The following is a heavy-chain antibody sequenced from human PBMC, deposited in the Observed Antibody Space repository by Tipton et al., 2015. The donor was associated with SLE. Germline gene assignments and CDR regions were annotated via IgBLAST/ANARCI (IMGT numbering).Heavy chain of an antibody. J-gene: IGHJ4*02. CDR2: ISYDGSNK. V-gene: IGHV3-30*04. Sequence: SLRLSCAASGFTFSSYAMHWVRQAPGKGLEWVAVISYDGSNKYYADSVKGRFTISRDNSKNTLYLQMNSLRAEDTAVYYCARGIYSSGWYLDCWGQGTLVSDSS. CDR3: ARGIYSSGWYLDC. D-gene: IGHD6-19*01. CDR1: GFTFSSYA.